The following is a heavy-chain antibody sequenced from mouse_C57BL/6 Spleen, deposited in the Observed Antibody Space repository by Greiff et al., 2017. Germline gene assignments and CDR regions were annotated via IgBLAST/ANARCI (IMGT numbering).Heavy chain of an antibody. D-gene: IGHD1-1*01. J-gene: IGHJ3*01. CDR3: ARGYYVSSLPSWFAY. CDR2: ISSGSSTI. Sequence: EVKLVESGGGLVKPGGSLKLSCAASGFTFSDYGMHWVRQAPEKGLEWVAYISSGSSTIYYADTVKGRFTISRDNAKNTLFLQMTSLRAEDTAMYYCARGYYVSSLPSWFAYWGQGTLVTVSA. V-gene: IGHV5-17*01. CDR1: GFTFSDYG.